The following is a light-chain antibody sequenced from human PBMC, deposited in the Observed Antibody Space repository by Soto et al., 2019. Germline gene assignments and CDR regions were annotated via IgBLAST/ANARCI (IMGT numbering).Light chain of an antibody. CDR3: SSYTSSSTPI. V-gene: IGLV2-14*01. CDR2: DVS. CDR1: SSDVAGYNY. J-gene: IGLJ2*01. Sequence: QSALTQPASVSGSPGQSITISCTGTSSDVAGYNYVSWYQQHPGKAPKLMIYDVSNRPSGVSNRFSGSKSGNTASLTISGLQAEDEDDYYCSSYTSSSTPIFGGGTKLTVL.